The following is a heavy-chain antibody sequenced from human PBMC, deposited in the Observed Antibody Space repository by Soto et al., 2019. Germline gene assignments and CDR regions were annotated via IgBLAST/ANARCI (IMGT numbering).Heavy chain of an antibody. V-gene: IGHV1-46*03. J-gene: IGHJ6*02. CDR2: INPSGGST. CDR1: GYTFTSYY. CDR3: ASLSYDILTGYYSPPSSDYGMDV. Sequence: GASVKVSCKASGYTFTSYYMHWVRQAPGQGFEWMGIINPSGGSTSYAQKFQGRVTMTRDTPTSTVYMELSSLRSEDTAVYYCASLSYDILTGYYSPPSSDYGMDVWGQGTTVTVSS. D-gene: IGHD3-9*01.